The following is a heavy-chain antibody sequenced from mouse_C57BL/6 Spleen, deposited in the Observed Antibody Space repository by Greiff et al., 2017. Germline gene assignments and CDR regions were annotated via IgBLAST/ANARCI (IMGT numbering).Heavy chain of an antibody. D-gene: IGHD1-1*01. Sequence: DVKLQESGAELVRPGASVKLSCTASGFNIKDDYMHWVKQRPEQGLEWIGWIDPENGDTEYASKFEGKATITADTSSNTAYLQLSSLTSEDTAVYYCTTSITTVVARWYFDVWGTGTTVTVSS. J-gene: IGHJ1*03. CDR3: TTSITTVVARWYFDV. CDR1: GFNIKDDY. CDR2: IDPENGDT. V-gene: IGHV14-4*01.